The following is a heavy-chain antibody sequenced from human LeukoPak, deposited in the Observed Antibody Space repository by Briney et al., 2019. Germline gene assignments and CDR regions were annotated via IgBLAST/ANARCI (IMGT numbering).Heavy chain of an antibody. CDR3: ARDWTWIQLWLFDY. CDR2: INWNGGST. V-gene: IGHV3-20*04. J-gene: IGHJ4*02. Sequence: PGGSLRLSCAASGFTFDDYGMSWVRQAPGKGLEWVSGINWNGGSTGYADSVKGRFTISRDNAKNSLYLQMNSLRAEDTAVYYCARDWTWIQLWLFDYWGQGTLVTVSS. D-gene: IGHD5-18*01. CDR1: GFTFDDYG.